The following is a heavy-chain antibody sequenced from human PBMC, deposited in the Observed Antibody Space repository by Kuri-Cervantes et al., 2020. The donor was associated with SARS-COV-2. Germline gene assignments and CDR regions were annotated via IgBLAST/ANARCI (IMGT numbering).Heavy chain of an antibody. Sequence: SETLSLTCTVSGGSISSSSYYWGWIRQPPGKGLEWIGSIYYSGSTYYNPSLKSRVTISVDTSKNQFSLKLSSVTAADTAVYYAARDMMSSITIFGVVITRNWFDPWGQGTLVTVSS. CDR1: GGSISSSSYY. CDR3: ARDMMSSITIFGVVITRNWFDP. CDR2: IYYSGST. D-gene: IGHD3-3*01. V-gene: IGHV4-39*02. J-gene: IGHJ5*02.